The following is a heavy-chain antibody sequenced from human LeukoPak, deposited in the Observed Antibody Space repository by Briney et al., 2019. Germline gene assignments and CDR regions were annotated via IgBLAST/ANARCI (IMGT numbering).Heavy chain of an antibody. J-gene: IGHJ4*02. CDR3: ARLLIVDTAMVGSHYFDY. CDR1: GGXISSYC. D-gene: IGHD5-18*01. CDR2: IYYSGST. V-gene: IGHV4-59*08. Sequence: SETLSLTCTVSGGXISSYCWSWIRQPPGKGLEWIGYIYYSGSTNYNPSLKSRVTISVDTSKNQFSLKLSSVTAADTAVYYCARLLIVDTAMVGSHYFDYWGQGTLVTVSS.